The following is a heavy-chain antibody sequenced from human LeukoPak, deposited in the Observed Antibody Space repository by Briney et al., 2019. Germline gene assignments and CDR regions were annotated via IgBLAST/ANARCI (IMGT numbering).Heavy chain of an antibody. CDR1: GYTFTDYY. J-gene: IGHJ4*02. CDR2: INPNDGDT. V-gene: IGHV1-2*02. CDR3: ARANFLYCSSSTCLFDY. D-gene: IGHD2-2*01. Sequence: ASVKVSCKASGYTFTDYYMRWVRQAPGQGFEWMGWINPNDGDTSYAQKFQGRVTMTRDTSISTAHMEVSRLRSDDTAVYYCARANFLYCSSSTCLFDYWGQGTLVTVSS.